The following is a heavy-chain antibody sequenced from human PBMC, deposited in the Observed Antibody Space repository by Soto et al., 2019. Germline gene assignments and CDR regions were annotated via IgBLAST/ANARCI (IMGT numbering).Heavy chain of an antibody. V-gene: IGHV3-30-3*01. Sequence: HVQLVESGGGVVQPGRSLRLSCAASGFTFSRYAIHWVRQAPGKGLEWVAVISYDGSDKYYADSVKGRFTISRDNSKNTLYLQMNSLRGDDTAVYYCARDYGDYDFLDYWGQGTLVTVSS. CDR3: ARDYGDYDFLDY. D-gene: IGHD4-17*01. CDR2: ISYDGSDK. CDR1: GFTFSRYA. J-gene: IGHJ4*02.